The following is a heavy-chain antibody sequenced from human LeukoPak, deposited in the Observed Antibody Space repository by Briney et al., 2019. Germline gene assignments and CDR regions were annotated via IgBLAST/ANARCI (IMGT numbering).Heavy chain of an antibody. CDR1: GFTFSSYS. D-gene: IGHD1-7*01. Sequence: KPGGSLRLSCAASGFTFSSYSMNWVRQAPGKGLEWVSSISSSSSYIYYADSVKGRFTISRDNAKNSLYLQMNSLRAEDTAVYYCARADWNYEGGDYWGQGTLVTVSP. CDR2: ISSSSSYI. J-gene: IGHJ4*02. CDR3: ARADWNYEGGDY. V-gene: IGHV3-21*01.